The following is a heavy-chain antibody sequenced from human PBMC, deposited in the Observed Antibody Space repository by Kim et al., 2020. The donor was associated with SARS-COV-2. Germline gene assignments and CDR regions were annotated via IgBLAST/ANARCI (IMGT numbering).Heavy chain of an antibody. J-gene: IGHJ4*02. V-gene: IGHV4-34*01. CDR3: AKAYCGGDCYSGVAYFDY. Sequence: SETLSLTCAVYGGSFSGYYWSWIRQPPGKGLEWIGEINHSGSTNYNPSLKSRVTISVDTSKNQFSLKLSSVTAADTAVYYCAKAYCGGDCYSGVAYFDYWGQGTLVTVSS. D-gene: IGHD2-21*02. CDR1: GGSFSGYY. CDR2: INHSGST.